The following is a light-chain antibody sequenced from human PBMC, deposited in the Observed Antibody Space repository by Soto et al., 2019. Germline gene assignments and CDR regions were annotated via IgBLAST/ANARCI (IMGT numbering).Light chain of an antibody. Sequence: EIVMTQSPATLSVSPGERATLSCRASQSVNSNLAWYQQKPAQAPRLLIHGASTRATGIPARFSGRGSGTEFKLTISSLQSEDFAVYYCLQYNNWPRTFGQGTKVEIK. V-gene: IGKV3-15*01. CDR2: GAS. J-gene: IGKJ1*01. CDR3: LQYNNWPRT. CDR1: QSVNSN.